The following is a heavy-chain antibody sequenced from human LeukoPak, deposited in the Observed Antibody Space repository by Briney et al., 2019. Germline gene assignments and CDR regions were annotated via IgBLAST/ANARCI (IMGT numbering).Heavy chain of an antibody. CDR2: IYYSGST. Sequence: PSETLSLTCTVSGGSMSSSSYYWGWIRQPPGKGLEWIGSIYYSGSTYYNPSLKSRVTISVDTSKNQFSLKLSSVTAADTAVYYCARRVGTRAYYYGSGSYYKLPAVHNWFDPWGQGTLVTVSS. CDR3: ARRVGTRAYYYGSGSYYKLPAVHNWFDP. J-gene: IGHJ5*02. CDR1: GGSMSSSSYY. D-gene: IGHD3-10*01. V-gene: IGHV4-39*07.